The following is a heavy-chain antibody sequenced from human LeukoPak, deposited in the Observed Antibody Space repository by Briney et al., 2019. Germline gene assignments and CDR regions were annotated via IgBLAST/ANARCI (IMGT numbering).Heavy chain of an antibody. J-gene: IGHJ1*01. Sequence: PGGSLRLSCAASGFTFSSYAMSWVRQAPGKGLEWVSAISGSGGSTYYADSVKGRFTISRDNAKNSLYLQMNSLRAEDTAVYYCGIMPCIAAAGTMGCDFQYWGQGTLVTVSS. V-gene: IGHV3-23*01. CDR2: ISGSGGST. D-gene: IGHD6-13*01. CDR3: GIMPCIAAAGTMGCDFQY. CDR1: GFTFSSYA.